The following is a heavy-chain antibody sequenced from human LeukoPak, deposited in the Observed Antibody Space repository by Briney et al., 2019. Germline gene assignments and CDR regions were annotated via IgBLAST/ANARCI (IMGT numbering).Heavy chain of an antibody. CDR3: ARGGPTGALDD. V-gene: IGHV3-7*01. CDR2: IKEDGSEK. D-gene: IGHD7-27*01. CDR1: GLTFSSYW. J-gene: IGHJ4*02. Sequence: GGSLRLSCAASGLTFSSYWMTWVRQAPGKGLEWVANIKEDGSEKYYVDSVKGRFTISRDNAKNSLYLQMNSLRAEDTALYYCARGGPTGALDDWGQGTLLTVSS.